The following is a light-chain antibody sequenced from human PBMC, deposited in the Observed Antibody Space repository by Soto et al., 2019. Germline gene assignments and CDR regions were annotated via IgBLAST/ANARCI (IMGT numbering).Light chain of an antibody. J-gene: IGKJ4*01. V-gene: IGKV3-20*01. Sequence: EIVLTQSPGTLSLSPGDRATLSCRASQSVISDYLAWYQQKPGQAPRLLIYGASGMATGIPDRFSGSGSGTYFTLNISRLEPEDFAVYYWHHYCSSPLIFGGGTKVEIK. CDR2: GAS. CDR3: HHYCSSPLI. CDR1: QSVISDY.